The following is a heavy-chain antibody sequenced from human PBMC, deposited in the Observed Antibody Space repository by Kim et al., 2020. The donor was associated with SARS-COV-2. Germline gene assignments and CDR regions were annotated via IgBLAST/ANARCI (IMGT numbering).Heavy chain of an antibody. J-gene: IGHJ6*01. CDR2: IAHLGGT. CDR3: SRGLPGPVHPFDV. D-gene: IGHD1-1*01. Sequence: GGSLRLSCAASGFPFSKYAMYWVRQVRGQGLEWVASIAHLGGTNYYAPVKGRVFVSSGDASSTALLQLISLHVADAGAYFYSRGLPGPVHPFDV. V-gene: IGHV3-13*01. CDR1: GFPFSKYA.